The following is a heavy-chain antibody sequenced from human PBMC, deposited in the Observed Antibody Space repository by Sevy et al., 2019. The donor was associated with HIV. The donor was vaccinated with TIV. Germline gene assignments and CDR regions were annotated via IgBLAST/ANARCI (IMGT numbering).Heavy chain of an antibody. CDR1: GFTFSSYG. J-gene: IGHJ6*02. D-gene: IGHD2-15*01. CDR2: IWYDGSNQ. Sequence: GESLKISCAASGFTFSSYGMHWVRQAPGKGLEWVAVIWYDGSNQYYADSVKGRFTISRDNPKDTLYLQMNSLRDEDTAVYYCARASYCSGGRCYGMDVWGQGTTVTVSS. V-gene: IGHV3-33*01. CDR3: ARASYCSGGRCYGMDV.